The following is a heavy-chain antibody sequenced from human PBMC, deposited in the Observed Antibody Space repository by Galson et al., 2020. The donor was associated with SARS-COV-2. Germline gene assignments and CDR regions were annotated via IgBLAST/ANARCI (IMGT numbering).Heavy chain of an antibody. CDR3: ARGSPYSSWYYYYYGMDV. CDR2: ISTSGST. CDR1: GGSITRGRYY. Sequence: SQTLSLTCTVSGGSITRGRYYWSWIRQPAGKGLEWIGRISTSGSTNYNPSLKSRLTISVDTSKNQFSLKLSSVTAADTAVYYCARGSPYSSWYYYYYGMDVWGQGTTVTVSS. J-gene: IGHJ6*02. V-gene: IGHV4-61*02. D-gene: IGHD6-6*01.